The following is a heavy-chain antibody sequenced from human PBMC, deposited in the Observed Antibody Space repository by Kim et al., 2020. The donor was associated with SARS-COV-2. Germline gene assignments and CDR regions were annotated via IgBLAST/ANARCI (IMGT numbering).Heavy chain of an antibody. CDR2: ISYDGSNK. Sequence: GGSLRLSCAASGFTFSSYAMHWVRQAPGKGLEWVAVISYDGSNKYYADSVKGRFTISRDNSKNTLYLQMNSLRAEDTAVYYCARDVAAAPKLYFDYWGQG. D-gene: IGHD6-13*01. CDR1: GFTFSSYA. J-gene: IGHJ4*02. V-gene: IGHV3-30-3*01. CDR3: ARDVAAAPKLYFDY.